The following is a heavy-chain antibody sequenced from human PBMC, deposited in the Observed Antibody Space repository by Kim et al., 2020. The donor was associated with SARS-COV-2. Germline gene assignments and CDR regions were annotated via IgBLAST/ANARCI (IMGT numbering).Heavy chain of an antibody. D-gene: IGHD1-26*01. CDR1: GGSFSGYY. J-gene: IGHJ5*02. V-gene: IGHV4-34*01. Sequence: SETLSLTCAVYGGSFSGYYWSWIRQPPGKGLEWIGEINHSGSTNYNPSLKSRVTISVDTSKNQFSLKLSSVTAADTAVYYCARVRRRSHYPNWFDPWGQGTLVTVSS. CDR2: INHSGST. CDR3: ARVRRRSHYPNWFDP.